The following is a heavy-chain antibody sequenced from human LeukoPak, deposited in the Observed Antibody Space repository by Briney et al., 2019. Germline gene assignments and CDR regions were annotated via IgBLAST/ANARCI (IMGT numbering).Heavy chain of an antibody. CDR3: ARDPEGENWFDP. CDR2: INPNSGGT. Sequence: ASVKVSCKASGYTFTGYYMHWVRQAPGQGLEWMGWINPNSGGTNYAQKFQGRVTMTRDTSISTAYMELSRLRSDDTAVYYCARDPEGENWFDPWGRGTLVTVSS. V-gene: IGHV1-2*02. J-gene: IGHJ5*02. CDR1: GYTFTGYY.